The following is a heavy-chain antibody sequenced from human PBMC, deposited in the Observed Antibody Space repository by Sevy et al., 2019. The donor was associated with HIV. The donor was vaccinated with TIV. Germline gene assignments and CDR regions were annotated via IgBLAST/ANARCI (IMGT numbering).Heavy chain of an antibody. CDR2: ISWNSGSI. Sequence: GGSLRLSCAASGFTFDDYAMHWVRQAPGKGLEWVSGISWNSGSIGYADSVKGRFTISRDNAKNSLYLQMNNLRAEDTAVYYCAKDGHDYGDFYFNYWGQGTLVTVSS. D-gene: IGHD4-17*01. J-gene: IGHJ4*02. CDR3: AKDGHDYGDFYFNY. CDR1: GFTFDDYA. V-gene: IGHV3-9*01.